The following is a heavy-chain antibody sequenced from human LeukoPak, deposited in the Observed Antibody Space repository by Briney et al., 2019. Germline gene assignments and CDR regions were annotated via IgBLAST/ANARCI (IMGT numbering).Heavy chain of an antibody. CDR1: GGSISSYY. CDR3: ARGVGGSSY. V-gene: IGHV4-59*01. CDR2: IYYSGST. D-gene: IGHD1-26*01. Sequence: PSETLSLTCTVSGGSISSYYWSWIRQPPGKGLEWIGYIYYSGSTKYNPSLKSRVTISVDTSKNQFPLKLSCVAAADTAVYYCARGVGGSSYWGQGTLVTVSS. J-gene: IGHJ4*02.